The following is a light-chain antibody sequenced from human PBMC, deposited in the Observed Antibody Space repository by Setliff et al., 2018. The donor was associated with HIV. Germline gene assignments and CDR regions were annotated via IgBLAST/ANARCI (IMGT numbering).Light chain of an antibody. V-gene: IGLV2-23*02. CDR3: CSYAGSSXXX. J-gene: IGLJ2*01. CDR1: SSDVGSYNL. CDR2: EVS. Sequence: QSVLTQPASVSGSPGQSITISCTGTSSDVGSYNLVSWYQQHPGKAPKLMIYEVSKRPSGVSNRFSGSKSGNTASLTISGLQAEDEADYYCCSYAGSSXXXFGGGTKVTVL.